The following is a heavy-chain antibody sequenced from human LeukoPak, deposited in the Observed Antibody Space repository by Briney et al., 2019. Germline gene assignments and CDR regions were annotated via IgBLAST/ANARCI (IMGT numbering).Heavy chain of an antibody. V-gene: IGHV5-51*01. CDR1: GYRFADQW. CDR2: IYPGDSDT. D-gene: IGHD4-17*01. CDR3: ARHYGRPFDC. J-gene: IGHJ5*01. Sequence: GESLKISCKGSGYRFADQWIAWVRQMPGKGLEYMGIIYPGDSDTRYSPSFQGQVTMSADKSMNTAYLQWSSLKASDTAIYYCARHYGRPFDCWGQGTLVTVSS.